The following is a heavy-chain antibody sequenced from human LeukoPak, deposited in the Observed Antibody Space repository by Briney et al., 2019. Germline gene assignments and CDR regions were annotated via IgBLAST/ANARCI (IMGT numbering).Heavy chain of an antibody. CDR1: GGSISSYY. CDR2: IYNSGST. CDR3: ESYSPYYYGMDV. Sequence: SETLSLTCTVSGGSISSYYWSWIRQPPGKGLEWIGYIYNSGSTNYNPSLKSRVTISVDTSKNQFSLKLSSVTAADTAVYYCESYSPYYYGMDVWGKGTTVTVSS. V-gene: IGHV4-59*01. J-gene: IGHJ6*04. D-gene: IGHD5-18*01.